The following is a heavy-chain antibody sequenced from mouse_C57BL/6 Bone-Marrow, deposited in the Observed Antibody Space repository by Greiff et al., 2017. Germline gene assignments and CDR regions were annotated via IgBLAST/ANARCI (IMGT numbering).Heavy chain of an antibody. CDR1: GFTFSSYA. J-gene: IGHJ4*01. CDR3: ARVNDAMDY. CDR2: ISDGGSYT. Sequence: EVQRVESGGGLVKPGGSLKLSCAASGFTFSSYAMSWVRQTPEKRLEWVATISDGGSYTYYPDNVKGRFPISRDNAKNNLYLQMSHLKSEDTAMYYCARVNDAMDYWGQGTSVTVSS. V-gene: IGHV5-4*01.